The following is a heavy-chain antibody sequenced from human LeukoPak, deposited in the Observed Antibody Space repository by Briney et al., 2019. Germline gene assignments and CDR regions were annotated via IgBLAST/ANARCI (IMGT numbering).Heavy chain of an antibody. CDR2: VGGGGDYT. J-gene: IGHJ4*02. CDR3: VRRTASDF. D-gene: IGHD2-21*02. V-gene: IGHV3-23*01. Sequence: GGYLRLSCAASGFTFTSYVMSWVRQAPGKGLEWVASVGGGGDYTYYSDSVKGQFTISRDNSENTVYLQMKSLRAEDTAVYYCVRRTASDFWGQGALVTVSA. CDR1: GFTFTSYV.